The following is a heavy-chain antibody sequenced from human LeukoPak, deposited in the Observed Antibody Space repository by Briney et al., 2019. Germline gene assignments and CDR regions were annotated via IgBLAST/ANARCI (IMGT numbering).Heavy chain of an antibody. V-gene: IGHV3-74*01. CDR3: AKSPIVVVPAASLDY. Sequence: GGSLRLSCAASGFTFSSHWMHWVRQAPGKGLVWVSRINSDGSSISYADSVKGRFTISRDNAKNTLYLQMNSLRAEDTAVYYCAKSPIVVVPAASLDYWGQGTLVTVSS. CDR1: GFTFSSHW. D-gene: IGHD2-2*01. CDR2: INSDGSSI. J-gene: IGHJ4*02.